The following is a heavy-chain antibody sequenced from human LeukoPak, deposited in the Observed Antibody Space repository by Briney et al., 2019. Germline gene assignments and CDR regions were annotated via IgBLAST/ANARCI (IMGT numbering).Heavy chain of an antibody. D-gene: IGHD4-17*01. V-gene: IGHV3-23*01. CDR3: ATYGDYGY. CDR2: ISGSGST. Sequence: GSLRLSCAASGFTFSSYAMSWVRQAPGKGLEWVSAISGSGSTYCADSVKGRFTISRDNSKNTLYLQMNSLRAEDTAVYYCATYGDYGYWGQGTLVTVSS. J-gene: IGHJ4*02. CDR1: GFTFSSYA.